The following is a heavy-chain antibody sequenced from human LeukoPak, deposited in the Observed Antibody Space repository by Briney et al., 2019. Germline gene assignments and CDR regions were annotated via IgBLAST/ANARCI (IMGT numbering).Heavy chain of an antibody. J-gene: IGHJ4*02. CDR2: ISGTAIST. V-gene: IGHV3-23*01. CDR1: GFTFSSYA. D-gene: IGHD2-2*01. Sequence: GGSLRLSCAASGFTFSSYAMSWVRQAPGKGLEWVSSISGTAISTYYADSVKGRFTISRDNSKNTLFLHMHSLRADDTAVYYCAKAADDIVVVAAAYFDYWGQGTLVTVSS. CDR3: AKAADDIVVVAAAYFDY.